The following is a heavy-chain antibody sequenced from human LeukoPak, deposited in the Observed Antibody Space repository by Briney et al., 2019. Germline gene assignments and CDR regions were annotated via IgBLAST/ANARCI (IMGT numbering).Heavy chain of an antibody. CDR1: GFTFSSYA. J-gene: IGHJ6*02. CDR2: ISGSGGST. D-gene: IGHD1-14*01. Sequence: GGSLRLSCAASGFTFSSYAMSWVRQAPGKGLEWVSAISGSGGSTYYADSVKGRFTISRDNSKNTLYLQMNSLRAEDTAVYYCAEHRSDGYYYGMDVWGQGTTVTVSS. CDR3: AEHRSDGYYYGMDV. V-gene: IGHV3-23*01.